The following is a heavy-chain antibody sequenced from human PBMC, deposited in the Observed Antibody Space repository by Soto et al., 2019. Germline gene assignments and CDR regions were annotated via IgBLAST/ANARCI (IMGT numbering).Heavy chain of an antibody. CDR2: IIPVYGTA. V-gene: IGHV1-69*01. Sequence: QVQLVQSGAEGKKPGSSVKVSCKASGGTFSSYAFSWVRQAPGQGLEWMGGIIPVYGTANYAEKFQGRVTITADESTTTAHMELSSLRSEDTAVYYCARSAGHSYYYYGLDVWGLGTTVTVSS. J-gene: IGHJ6*02. CDR1: GGTFSSYA. D-gene: IGHD6-13*01. CDR3: ARSAGHSYYYYGLDV.